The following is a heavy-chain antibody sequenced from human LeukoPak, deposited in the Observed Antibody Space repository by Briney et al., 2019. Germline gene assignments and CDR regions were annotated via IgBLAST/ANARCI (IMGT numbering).Heavy chain of an antibody. CDR1: GFPFSNSE. V-gene: IGHV3-48*03. CDR2: ISNDGNTI. Sequence: GGSLRLSCAASGFPFSNSEMNWVRQAPGKGLEWVSYISNDGNTIYYADPVKGRFTVSRDNAKNSGYLQMNSLRAEDTAVYYCASGVMYYDSSGRNYWGQGTLVTVSS. CDR3: ASGVMYYDSSGRNY. J-gene: IGHJ4*02. D-gene: IGHD3-22*01.